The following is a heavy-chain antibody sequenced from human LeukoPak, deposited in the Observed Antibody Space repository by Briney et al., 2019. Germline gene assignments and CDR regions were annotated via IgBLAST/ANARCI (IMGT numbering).Heavy chain of an antibody. V-gene: IGHV1-8*02. CDR3: ARAPRFTYYDFWSGYSDPYYYYGMDV. Sequence: ASVKVSCKASGYTFTSYGISWVRQAPGQGLEWMGWMNPNSGNTGYAQKFRGRVTMTRNTSISTAYMELSSLRSEDTAVYYCARAPRFTYYDFWSGYSDPYYYYGMDVWGQGTTVTVSS. J-gene: IGHJ6*02. CDR1: GYTFTSYG. D-gene: IGHD3-3*01. CDR2: MNPNSGNT.